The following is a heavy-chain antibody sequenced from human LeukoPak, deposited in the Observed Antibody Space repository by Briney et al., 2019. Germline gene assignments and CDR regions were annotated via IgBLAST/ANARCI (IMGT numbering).Heavy chain of an antibody. Sequence: SETLSLTCTVSGGSISNSSYYWGWIRQPPGKGLEWIGGIYYSGSTYYNPSLKSRVTISVDTSKNQFSLKLSSVTAADTAVYYCASFYDYVWGRYYPLDYWGQGTLVTVSS. J-gene: IGHJ4*02. CDR3: ASFYDYVWGRYYPLDY. CDR1: GGSISNSSYY. V-gene: IGHV4-39*01. D-gene: IGHD3-16*01. CDR2: IYYSGST.